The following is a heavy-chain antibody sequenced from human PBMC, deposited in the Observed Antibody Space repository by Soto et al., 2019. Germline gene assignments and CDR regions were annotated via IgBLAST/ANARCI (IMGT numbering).Heavy chain of an antibody. Sequence: GGSLRLSCAASGFTFSSYGMHWVRQAPGKGLEWVAVIWYDGSNKYYADSVKGRFTISRDNSKNTLYLQMNSLRAEDTAVYYCAGRGWATTPVYYYYGMDVWGQGTTVTVSS. J-gene: IGHJ6*02. V-gene: IGHV3-33*01. D-gene: IGHD1-26*01. CDR3: AGRGWATTPVYYYYGMDV. CDR1: GFTFSSYG. CDR2: IWYDGSNK.